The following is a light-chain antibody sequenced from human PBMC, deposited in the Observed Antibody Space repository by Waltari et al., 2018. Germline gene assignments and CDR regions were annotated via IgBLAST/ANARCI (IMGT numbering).Light chain of an antibody. CDR1: QSLLYSDGSTY. V-gene: IGKV2-30*01. CDR2: KFC. J-gene: IGKJ1*01. CDR3: MQGTHWPRT. Sequence: EAEMTPSPLSLPVPLGQPASISCRSSQSLLYSDGSTYLYWFQERPGHSPRPLISKFCLRDPGVPDRFSGIGSGTDFTLNISRVEDEDVGVYYCMQGTHWPRTFGQGTKVEIK.